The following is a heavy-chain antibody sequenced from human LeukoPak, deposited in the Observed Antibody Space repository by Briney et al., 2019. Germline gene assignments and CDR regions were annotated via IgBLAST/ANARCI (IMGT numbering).Heavy chain of an antibody. D-gene: IGHD1-26*01. Sequence: SETLSLTCTVSGGSISSYYWSWIRQPPGKGLERIGYIYYSGSTNYNPSLKSRVTISVDTSKNQFSLKLSSVTAADTAVYYCAREVPGGWFDPWGQGTLVTVSS. J-gene: IGHJ5*02. CDR3: AREVPGGWFDP. V-gene: IGHV4-59*01. CDR2: IYYSGST. CDR1: GGSISSYY.